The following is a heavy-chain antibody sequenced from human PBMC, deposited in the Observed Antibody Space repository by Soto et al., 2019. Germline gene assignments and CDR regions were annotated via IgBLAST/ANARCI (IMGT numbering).Heavy chain of an antibody. D-gene: IGHD6-19*01. Sequence: EVQLVESGGGLVQPGGSLRLSCATSGFTFSTFWMTWVRQTPGKGLEWVANIRQDGGEKYYVDSVRGRFTISRDNANNSLYLQMNSLRAEDPATYYCVRDVSGWYGYWGQGTLVTVSS. CDR1: GFTFSTFW. CDR2: IRQDGGEK. CDR3: VRDVSGWYGY. J-gene: IGHJ4*02. V-gene: IGHV3-7*05.